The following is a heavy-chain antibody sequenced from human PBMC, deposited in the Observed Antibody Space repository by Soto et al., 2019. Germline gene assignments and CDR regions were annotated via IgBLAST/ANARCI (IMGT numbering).Heavy chain of an antibody. D-gene: IGHD3-22*01. J-gene: IGHJ4*02. V-gene: IGHV4-59*01. CDR3: ARAYDSSGYYPLDY. Sequence: SETLSLTCAVYGGSFSSYYWSWIRQPPGKGLEWIGYIYYSGSTNYNPSLKSRVTISVDTSKNQFSLKLSSVTAADTAVYYCARAYDSSGYYPLDYWGQGTLVTVSS. CDR1: GGSFSSYY. CDR2: IYYSGST.